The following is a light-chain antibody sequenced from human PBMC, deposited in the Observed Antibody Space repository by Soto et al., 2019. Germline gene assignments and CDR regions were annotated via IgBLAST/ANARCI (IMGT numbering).Light chain of an antibody. Sequence: AIRVTQSLSSISASTGDRVTITCRASQEISPFLAWYQQRPGKAPNLLLYASSTLKSGVPSRFSGSGSGTDFTLTISNLQSEDSATYFCQQYYQYPRTFGQGTKVEIK. J-gene: IGKJ1*01. CDR3: QQYYQYPRT. CDR2: ASS. CDR1: QEISPF. V-gene: IGKV1-8*01.